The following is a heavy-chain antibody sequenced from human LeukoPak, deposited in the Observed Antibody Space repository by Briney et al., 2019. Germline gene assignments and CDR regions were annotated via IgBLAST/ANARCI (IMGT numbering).Heavy chain of an antibody. CDR1: GGSISSYY. Sequence: AETLSLTCTVSGGSISSYYWNWIRQPAGKGLEWIGRMSTRGSTNYNPSLSSRVTMSLDTSKNQFSLRLSSVTAADTAVYYCARDIAVAGFNWFDPWGQGTLVTVSS. J-gene: IGHJ5*02. V-gene: IGHV4-4*07. CDR2: MSTRGST. D-gene: IGHD6-19*01. CDR3: ARDIAVAGFNWFDP.